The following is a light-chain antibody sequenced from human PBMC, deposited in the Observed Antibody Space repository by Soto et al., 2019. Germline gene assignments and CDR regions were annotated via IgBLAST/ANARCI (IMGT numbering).Light chain of an antibody. CDR1: QSVSSSY. V-gene: IGKV3-20*01. J-gene: IGKJ4*01. CDR3: QQYYGTLLT. Sequence: EIVLSQSPGTLSLSPGERASLSCRASQSVSSSYLAWYQQKPGQAPRLLIYGASSRATGIPDRFSGSGSGTDFTLTISSLQAEDVALYYCQQYYGTLLTFGGGAQVEIK. CDR2: GAS.